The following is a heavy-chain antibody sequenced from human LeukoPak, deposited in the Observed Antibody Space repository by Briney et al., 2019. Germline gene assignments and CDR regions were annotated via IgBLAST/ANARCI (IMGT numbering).Heavy chain of an antibody. CDR2: IYYSGTT. D-gene: IGHD5-12*01. CDR3: ARDFGDSGYDAFDI. Sequence: PSETLSLTCTVSGDSIRGYYWSWIRQPPGKGLEWIGFIYYSGTTNYNPSLKSRVTISVDTSKNQFSLKLISVTAADTAVYYCARDFGDSGYDAFDIWGQGTMVTVSS. V-gene: IGHV4-59*01. J-gene: IGHJ3*02. CDR1: GDSIRGYY.